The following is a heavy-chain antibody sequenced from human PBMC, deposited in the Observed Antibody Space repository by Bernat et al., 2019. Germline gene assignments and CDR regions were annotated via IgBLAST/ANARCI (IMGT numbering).Heavy chain of an antibody. Sequence: EVQLVESGGGLVQPGGSLRLSCEGSGFNFSTYWIHWVRQAPGKGLVWVSRINSDGSSTSYAGSVKGSFTISRDNAKNTLYLQMNGLSAEDTAMYYCVRGAAGVSGINWFDPWGQGTLVTVSS. CDR1: GFNFSTYW. V-gene: IGHV3-74*01. J-gene: IGHJ5*02. D-gene: IGHD1-26*01. CDR2: INSDGSST. CDR3: VRGAAGVSGINWFDP.